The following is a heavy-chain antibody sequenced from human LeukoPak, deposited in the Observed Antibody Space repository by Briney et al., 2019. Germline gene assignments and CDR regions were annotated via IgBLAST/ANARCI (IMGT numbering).Heavy chain of an antibody. J-gene: IGHJ4*02. Sequence: SQTLSLTRTVSGGSISAGSHYWSWVRQHPGKGLEWIGCIYDSRFTYYNSSLQSRVSVSVDSSENQLSLKLSSVTAADTAVYYCAGGFDSSKMAYWGQGILVTVSS. V-gene: IGHV4-31*03. CDR3: AGGFDSSKMAY. D-gene: IGHD6-13*01. CDR2: IYDSRFT. CDR1: GGSISAGSHY.